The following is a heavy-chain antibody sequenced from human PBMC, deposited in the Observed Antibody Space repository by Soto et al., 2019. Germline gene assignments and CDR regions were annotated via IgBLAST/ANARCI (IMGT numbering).Heavy chain of an antibody. V-gene: IGHV3-48*03. D-gene: IGHD4-17*01. J-gene: IGHJ4*02. CDR2: ISSSGSTI. CDR3: ARAINAGLVDY. Sequence: GGSLRLSCAASGFTFSSFEMNWVRQAPGKGLEWVSYISSSGSTIYYADSVKGRFTISRDNAKNSLYLQMNSLRAEDTAVYYCARAINAGLVDYWGQGPLVTVSS. CDR1: GFTFSSFE.